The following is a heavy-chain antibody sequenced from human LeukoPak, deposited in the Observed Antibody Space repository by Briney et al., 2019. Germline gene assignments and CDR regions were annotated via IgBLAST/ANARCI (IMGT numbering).Heavy chain of an antibody. J-gene: IGHJ4*02. CDR1: GGTFSSYA. CDR2: INPNSGGT. Sequence: ASVKVSCKASGGTFSSYAISWVRQAPGQGLEWMGRINPNSGGTNYAQKFQGRVTMTRDTSISTAYMELSRLRSDDTAVYYCARDQGYSSGWYGGGYWGQGTLVTVSS. V-gene: IGHV1-2*06. CDR3: ARDQGYSSGWYGGGY. D-gene: IGHD6-19*01.